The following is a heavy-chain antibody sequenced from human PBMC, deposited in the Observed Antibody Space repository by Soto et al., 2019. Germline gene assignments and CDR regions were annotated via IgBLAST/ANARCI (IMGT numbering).Heavy chain of an antibody. CDR3: ARGGVYGGNSHPGWLDP. CDR2: ISSSSNYI. CDR1: GFTFGNYA. J-gene: IGHJ5*02. D-gene: IGHD4-17*01. Sequence: LRLSCAASGFTFGNYAMNGVRQAPGKGLEWVASISSSSNYIYYADSMKGRFTVSRDNAKNSLHLQVDSLRAEYTAVYYCARGGVYGGNSHPGWLDPWGQGTLVTVSS. V-gene: IGHV3-21*01.